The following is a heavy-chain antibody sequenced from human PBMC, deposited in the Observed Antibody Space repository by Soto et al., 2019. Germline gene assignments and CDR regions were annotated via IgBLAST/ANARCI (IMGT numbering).Heavy chain of an antibody. CDR1: GGSFSGYY. J-gene: IGHJ5*02. CDR2: INHSGST. CDR3: ARASWGILTGYYDWFDP. Sequence: PSETLSLTCAVYGGSFSGYYWSWIRQPPGKGLEWIGEINHSGSTNYNPSLKSRVTISVDTSKNQFSLKLSSVTAADTAVYYCARASWGILTGYYDWFDPWGQGTLVTVSS. D-gene: IGHD3-9*01. V-gene: IGHV4-34*01.